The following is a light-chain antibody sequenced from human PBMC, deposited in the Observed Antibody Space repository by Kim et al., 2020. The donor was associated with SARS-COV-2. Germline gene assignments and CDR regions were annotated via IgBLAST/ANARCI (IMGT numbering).Light chain of an antibody. CDR2: DAS. Sequence: EDSVNISWQGNEDISNYLNWYQQKLGKAPTLLIYDASNLEAGVPSRFSGSGSGTDFSLTISGLQPEDFATYYCQQYTTPLSVAFGGGTKVDIK. J-gene: IGKJ4*01. CDR1: EDISNY. V-gene: IGKV1-33*01. CDR3: QQYTTPLSVA.